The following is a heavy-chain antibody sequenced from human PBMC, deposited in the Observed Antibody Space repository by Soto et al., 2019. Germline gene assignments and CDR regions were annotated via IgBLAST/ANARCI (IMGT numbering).Heavy chain of an antibody. CDR1: GFTFSNYA. Sequence: EVQLLESGGGLVQPGGSLRLSCAASGFTFSNYAVTWVRQAPGKGLEWVSTIRGSGGSTYYADSVKGRFTISRDNSKNTLYLQMNSLRAEDTAVYYCAKDQGGSWYEIDYWGQGTLVTVSS. J-gene: IGHJ4*02. CDR2: IRGSGGST. D-gene: IGHD6-13*01. CDR3: AKDQGGSWYEIDY. V-gene: IGHV3-23*01.